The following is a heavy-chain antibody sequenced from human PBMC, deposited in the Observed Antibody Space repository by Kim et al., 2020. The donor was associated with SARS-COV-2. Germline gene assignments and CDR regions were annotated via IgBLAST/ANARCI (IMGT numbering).Heavy chain of an antibody. D-gene: IGHD3-22*01. Sequence: ASVRVSCKASGYTFTGYSMHWVRQAPGQGLEWMGWFNPNSGGTNYAQKFQGRVTMTRDTSISTAYMELSRLRSDDTAVYYCARHRGSRPGDYYDSSGYYFFDYWGQGTLVTVSS. CDR1: GYTFTGYS. J-gene: IGHJ4*02. CDR3: ARHRGSRPGDYYDSSGYYFFDY. CDR2: FNPNSGGT. V-gene: IGHV1-2*02.